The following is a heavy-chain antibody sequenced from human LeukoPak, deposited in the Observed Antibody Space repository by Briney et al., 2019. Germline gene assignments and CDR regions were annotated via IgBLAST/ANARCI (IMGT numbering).Heavy chain of an antibody. CDR1: GFTLSDYY. Sequence: GGSLRLSCAASGFTLSDYYMSWIRQAPGKGLEWVSYISGSGSFTSYADSVKGRFTISRDNAKKSLSLQMSSLRGEDTAVYYCAKENGYNYYFDYWGQGTLVTVSS. J-gene: IGHJ4*02. D-gene: IGHD5-24*01. V-gene: IGHV3-11*06. CDR2: ISGSGSFT. CDR3: AKENGYNYYFDY.